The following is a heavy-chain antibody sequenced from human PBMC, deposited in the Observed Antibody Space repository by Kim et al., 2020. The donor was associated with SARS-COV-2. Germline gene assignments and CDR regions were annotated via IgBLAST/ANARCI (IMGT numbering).Heavy chain of an antibody. J-gene: IGHJ4*02. CDR1: GGTFSSYA. Sequence: SVKVSCKASGGTFSSYAISWVRQAPRQGLEWMGGIIPIFGTANYAQKFQGRVTITADESTSTAYMELSSLRSEDTAVYYCARDTVYYGSGSNGLYFDYWGQGTLVTVSS. CDR3: ARDTVYYGSGSNGLYFDY. D-gene: IGHD3-10*01. CDR2: IIPIFGTA. V-gene: IGHV1-69*13.